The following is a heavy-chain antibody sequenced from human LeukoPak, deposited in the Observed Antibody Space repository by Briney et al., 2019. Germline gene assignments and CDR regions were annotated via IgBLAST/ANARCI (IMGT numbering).Heavy chain of an antibody. D-gene: IGHD2-15*01. CDR2: INHSGST. J-gene: IGHJ6*03. CDR1: GGSFSGYY. V-gene: IGHV4-34*01. CDR3: ARGRVVVVAAYFYYMDV. Sequence: PSETLSLTCAVYGGSFSGYYWSWIRQPPGKGLEWIGEINHSGSTNYNPSLKCRVTISVDTSKNQFSLKLSSVTAADTAVYYCARGRVVVVAAYFYYMDVWGKGTTVTVSS.